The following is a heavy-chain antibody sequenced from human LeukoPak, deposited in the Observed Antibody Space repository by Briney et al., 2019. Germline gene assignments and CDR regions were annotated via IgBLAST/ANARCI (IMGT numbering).Heavy chain of an antibody. Sequence: ASVKVSCKASGGTFSSYAISWVRQAPGQGLEWMGWISAYNGNTNYAQKLQGRVTMTTDTSTSTAYMELRSLRSDDTAVYYCARDGRAAAEKNFDYWGQGTLVTVSS. CDR3: ARDGRAAAEKNFDY. CDR1: GGTFSSYA. D-gene: IGHD6-13*01. V-gene: IGHV1-18*01. CDR2: ISAYNGNT. J-gene: IGHJ4*02.